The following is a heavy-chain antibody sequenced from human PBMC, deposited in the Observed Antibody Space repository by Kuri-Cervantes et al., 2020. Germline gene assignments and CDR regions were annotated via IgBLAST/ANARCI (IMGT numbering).Heavy chain of an antibody. V-gene: IGHV3-30*03. J-gene: IGHJ6*03. CDR1: GFTFSSCA. CDR2: ISCDGSNE. Sequence: GGSLRLSCAASGFTFSSCAMHWARQAPGKGLEWVAIISCDGSNESHADSVKGRFTISRDNSKNTLYVQMNSLRAEDTAVYYCARDTPSSGWSLSARTYYYYMDVWSKGTTVTVSS. D-gene: IGHD6-19*01. CDR3: ARDTPSSGWSLSARTYYYYMDV.